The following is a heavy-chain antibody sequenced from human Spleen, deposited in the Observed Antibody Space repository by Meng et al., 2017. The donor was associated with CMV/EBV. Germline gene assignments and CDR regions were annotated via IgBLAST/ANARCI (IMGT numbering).Heavy chain of an antibody. CDR1: GGTFSRYA. Sequence: SVKVSCKASGGTFSRYAVSWVRQAPGQGLEWMGRIIPILGIANYAQKFQGRVTVTADKSTSTAYMELSSLRSEDTAVYYCARVASSWLRFLEWLPYSSGMDVWGQGTTVTVSS. CDR2: IIPILGIA. CDR3: ARVASSWLRFLEWLPYSSGMDV. V-gene: IGHV1-69*04. J-gene: IGHJ6*02. D-gene: IGHD3-3*01.